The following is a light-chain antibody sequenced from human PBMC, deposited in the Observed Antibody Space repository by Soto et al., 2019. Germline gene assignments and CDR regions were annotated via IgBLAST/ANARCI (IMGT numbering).Light chain of an antibody. Sequence: QSALTQPASVSRSPGQSITISCTGTSSDVGSYNLVSWYQQHPGKAPKLMIYEGSKWPSGVSNRFSGSKSGNTASLTISGLQAEDEADYYCCSYAGSSTFEVFGGGTKLTVL. CDR1: SSDVGSYNL. J-gene: IGLJ3*02. V-gene: IGLV2-23*03. CDR2: EGS. CDR3: CSYAGSSTFEV.